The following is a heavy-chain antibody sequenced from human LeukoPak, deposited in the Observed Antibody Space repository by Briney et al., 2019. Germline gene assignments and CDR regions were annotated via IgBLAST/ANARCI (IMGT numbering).Heavy chain of an antibody. Sequence: GGSLRLSCGVSGFSLSNYWMTWVRQAPGKGLEWLGSVKEDGSERYHVDSLKGRFTISRGNAKNSLFLQLNSLGAEDTAVYYCARGYSYLDYWGQGALVTVSS. J-gene: IGHJ4*02. CDR1: GFSLSNYW. D-gene: IGHD1-26*01. CDR2: VKEDGSER. CDR3: ARGYSYLDY. V-gene: IGHV3-7*05.